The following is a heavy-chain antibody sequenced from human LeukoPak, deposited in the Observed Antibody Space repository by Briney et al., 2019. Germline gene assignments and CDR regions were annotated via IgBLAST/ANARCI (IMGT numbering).Heavy chain of an antibody. V-gene: IGHV4-59*01. J-gene: IGHJ5*02. D-gene: IGHD3-10*01. CDR1: GGSISSYY. CDR2: IYYSGST. Sequence: SETLSLTCTVSGGSISSYYWSWIRQPPGKGLEWIGYIYYSGSTNYNPSLKSRVTISVDTSKNQFSLKLSSVTAADTAVYYCARVVARYYGSGNWFDPWGQGTLVTVSS. CDR3: ARVVARYYGSGNWFDP.